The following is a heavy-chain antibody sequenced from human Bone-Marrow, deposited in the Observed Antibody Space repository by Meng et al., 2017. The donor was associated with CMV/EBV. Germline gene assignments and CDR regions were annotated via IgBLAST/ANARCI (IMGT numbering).Heavy chain of an antibody. V-gene: IGHV6-1*01. CDR3: AREVLVKSSPWYWNVFDS. Sequence: SETLSLTCAISGDSVPTNSAAWNWIRQSPSRGLEWLGRAYYRSQWYNDYGISVKSRITINADTSRNQFSLQLNSVTPEDTAVYYCAREVLVKSSPWYWNVFDSWGQGALVTVSS. D-gene: IGHD6-13*01. CDR1: GDSVPTNSAA. CDR2: AYYRSQWYN. J-gene: IGHJ5*01.